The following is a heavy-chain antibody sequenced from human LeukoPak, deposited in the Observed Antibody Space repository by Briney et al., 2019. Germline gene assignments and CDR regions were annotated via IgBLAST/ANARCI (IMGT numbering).Heavy chain of an antibody. D-gene: IGHD3-3*01. Sequence: GGSLRLSCAASGFTFSSYVMSWVRQAPGKGLEWVANIKQDGSEKYYVDSVKGRFTISRDNAKNSLYLQMNSLRAEDTAVYYCAREKYDFWSGLSYYYYGMDVWGQGTTVTVSS. CDR3: AREKYDFWSGLSYYYYGMDV. V-gene: IGHV3-7*01. CDR2: IKQDGSEK. CDR1: GFTFSSYV. J-gene: IGHJ6*02.